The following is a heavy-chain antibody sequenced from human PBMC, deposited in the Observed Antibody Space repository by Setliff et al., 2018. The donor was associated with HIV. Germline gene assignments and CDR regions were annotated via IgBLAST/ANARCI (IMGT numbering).Heavy chain of an antibody. CDR3: ARGLHIVVVTAFHDAFDI. CDR1: GGSFSGYY. Sequence: PSETLSLTCAVYGGSFSGYYWSWIRQPPGKGLEWIGEINHSGSTNYNPSLKSRVTISVDTSKNQFSLKLSSVTAADTAVYYCARGLHIVVVTAFHDAFDIWGQGTMVTVSS. D-gene: IGHD2-21*02. CDR2: INHSGST. V-gene: IGHV4-34*01. J-gene: IGHJ3*02.